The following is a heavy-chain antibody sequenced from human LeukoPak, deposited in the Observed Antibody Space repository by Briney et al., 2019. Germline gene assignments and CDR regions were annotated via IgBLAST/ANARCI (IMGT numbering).Heavy chain of an antibody. V-gene: IGHV3-30*18. CDR3: AKALRSFDWAYGMDV. CDR1: GFTFSSYG. Sequence: GRSLRLSCAASGFTFSSYGMRWVRQAPGKGLEWVAVISYDGSNKYYADSVKGRFTISRDNSKNTLYLQMNSLRAEDTAVYYCAKALRSFDWAYGMDVWGQGTTVTVSS. CDR2: ISYDGSNK. D-gene: IGHD3-9*01. J-gene: IGHJ6*02.